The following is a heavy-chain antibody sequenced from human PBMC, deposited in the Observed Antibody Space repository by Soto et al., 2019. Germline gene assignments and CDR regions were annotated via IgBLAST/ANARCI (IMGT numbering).Heavy chain of an antibody. CDR3: ARDLRVVAAAHYYYYCMDV. CDR2: INAGNGNT. V-gene: IGHV1-3*01. J-gene: IGHJ6*02. Sequence: ASVKVSCKASGYTFTSYGISWVRQAPRQRLEWMGWINAGNGNTKYSQKFQGRVTITRDTSASTAYMELSSLRSEDTAVYYCARDLRVVAAAHYYYYCMDVWGQGTTVTVSS. CDR1: GYTFTSYG. D-gene: IGHD2-15*01.